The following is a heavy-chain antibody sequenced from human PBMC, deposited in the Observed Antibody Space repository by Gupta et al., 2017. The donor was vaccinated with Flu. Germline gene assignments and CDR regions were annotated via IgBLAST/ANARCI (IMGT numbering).Heavy chain of an antibody. CDR1: GFTVSSSY. Sequence: EDQLVETGGGLIQPGGSLRMSCAASGFTVSSSYMSWVRQAPGKGLEWVSVFYVGGATYYADSVRGRFTISRDNSENTLYLQMNSLRAEDTAVYYCARGDGYNYFGHWGQGTLVTVSA. CDR2: FYVGGAT. J-gene: IGHJ4*02. CDR3: ARGDGYNYFGH. V-gene: IGHV3-53*02. D-gene: IGHD5-24*01.